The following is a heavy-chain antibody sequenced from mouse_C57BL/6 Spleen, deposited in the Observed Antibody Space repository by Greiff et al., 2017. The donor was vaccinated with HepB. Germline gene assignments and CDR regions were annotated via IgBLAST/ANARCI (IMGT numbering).Heavy chain of an antibody. Sequence: QVQLQQPGAELVRPGSSVKLSCKASGYTFTSYWMDWVKQRPGQGLEWIGNIYPSDSETHYNQKFKDKATLTVDKSSSTAYMQLSSLTSEDSEVYYCASQGGNYTFYWYFDVWGTGTTVTVSS. CDR3: ASQGGNYTFYWYFDV. CDR1: GYTFTSYW. CDR2: IYPSDSET. V-gene: IGHV1-61*01. D-gene: IGHD2-1*01. J-gene: IGHJ1*03.